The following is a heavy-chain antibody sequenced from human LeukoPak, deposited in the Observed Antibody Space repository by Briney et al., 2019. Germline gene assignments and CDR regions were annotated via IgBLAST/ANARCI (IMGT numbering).Heavy chain of an antibody. CDR3: AKRAPYSSGWKPFDY. V-gene: IGHV3-7*03. CDR2: IKSDGSEK. J-gene: IGHJ4*02. CDR1: GIIFNKYW. D-gene: IGHD6-19*01. Sequence: GGSLRLSCTVSGIIFNKYWMSWVRQAPGKGLEWVANIKSDGSEKNYVDSVRGRFNISRDNSKNTLYLQMHSLRAEDTAVYYCAKRAPYSSGWKPFDYWGQGTLVTVSS.